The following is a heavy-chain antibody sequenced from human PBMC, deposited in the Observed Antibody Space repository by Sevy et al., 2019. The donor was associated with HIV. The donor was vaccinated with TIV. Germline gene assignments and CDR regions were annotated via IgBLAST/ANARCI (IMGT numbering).Heavy chain of an antibody. D-gene: IGHD3-22*01. Sequence: SETLSLTCTVSGGSISGHYWSWIRQPPGKGLEWIGYIYYSGSTNYNPSLKSRVTISVDTSKNQFSLKLSSVTAADTAVYYCARFGRDSSEFDPWGQGTLVT. CDR1: GGSISGHY. CDR3: ARFGRDSSEFDP. CDR2: IYYSGST. J-gene: IGHJ5*02. V-gene: IGHV4-59*11.